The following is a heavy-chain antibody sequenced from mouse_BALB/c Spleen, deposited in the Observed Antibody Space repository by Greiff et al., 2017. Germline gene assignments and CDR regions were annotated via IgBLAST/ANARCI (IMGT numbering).Heavy chain of an antibody. J-gene: IGHJ4*01. D-gene: IGHD2-3*01. CDR2: IWGDGST. V-gene: IGHV2-6-7*01. CDR1: GFSLTGYG. Sequence: QVQLQQSGPGLVAPSQSLSITCTVSGFSLTGYGVNWVRQPPGKGLEWLGMIWGDGSTDYNSALKSRLSISKDNSKSQVFLKMNSLQTDDTARYYCAREGIYDGYYDYAMDYWGQGTSVTVSS. CDR3: AREGIYDGYYDYAMDY.